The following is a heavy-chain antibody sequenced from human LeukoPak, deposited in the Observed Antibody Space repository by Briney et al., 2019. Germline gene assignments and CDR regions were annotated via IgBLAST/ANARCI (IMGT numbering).Heavy chain of an antibody. CDR2: ISTGSQTI. CDR1: GFTFTDHY. V-gene: IGHV3-48*01. CDR3: ARDRSYSHFDY. Sequence: GGSLRLSCAASGFTFTDHYMDWVRQAPGKGLEWVSYISTGSQTIYYADSVKGRFTISRDNAKNSLYLQMNSLRAEDTAVYYCARDRSYSHFDYWGQGTLVTVSS. D-gene: IGHD2-15*01. J-gene: IGHJ4*01.